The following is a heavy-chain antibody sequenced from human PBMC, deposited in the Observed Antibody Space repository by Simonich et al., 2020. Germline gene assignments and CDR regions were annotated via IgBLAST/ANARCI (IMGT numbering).Heavy chain of an antibody. CDR1: GYTFTGYY. CDR3: ARGPRWTGDDAFDI. D-gene: IGHD7-27*01. CDR2: SNPNRGGT. J-gene: IGHJ3*02. V-gene: IGHV1-2*02. Sequence: QVQLVQSGAEVKKPGASVKVSCKASGYTFTGYYMHWVRQAPGQGLEWMGWSNPNRGGTNDAQKFQGRVTRTRDTSINTAYMELSRLRSDDTAVYYCARGPRWTGDDAFDIWGQGTMVTVSS.